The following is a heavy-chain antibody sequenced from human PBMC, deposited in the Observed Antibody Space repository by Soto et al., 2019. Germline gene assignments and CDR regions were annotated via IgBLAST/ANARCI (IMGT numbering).Heavy chain of an antibody. CDR3: ARGADIVVVVAATPFDY. Sequence: QVQLQQWGAGLLKPSETLSLTCAVYGGSFSGYYWSWIRQPPGKGLEWIGEINHSGSTNYNPSLKSRVIISVDTSKNQFSLKLSSVTAADTAVYYCARGADIVVVVAATPFDYWGQGTLVTVSS. D-gene: IGHD2-15*01. CDR2: INHSGST. CDR1: GGSFSGYY. V-gene: IGHV4-34*01. J-gene: IGHJ4*02.